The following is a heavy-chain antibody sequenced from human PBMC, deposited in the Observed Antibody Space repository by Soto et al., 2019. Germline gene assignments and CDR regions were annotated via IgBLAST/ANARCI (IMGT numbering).Heavy chain of an antibody. V-gene: IGHV4-59*08. CDR3: ARQRRDFDD. CDR2: IFSSGST. J-gene: IGHJ4*02. Sequence: SETLSLTCTVSGGSISNYYWSWIRQPPGKGLQWIGYIFSSGSTNYNPSLKSRVTISVDTSKNQFSLNLSSVTAADTAVYYCARQRRDFDDWGQGSLVTVSS. CDR1: GGSISNYY.